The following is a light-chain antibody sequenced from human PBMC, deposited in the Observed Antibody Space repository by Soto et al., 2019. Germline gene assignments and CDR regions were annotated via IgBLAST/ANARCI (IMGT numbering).Light chain of an antibody. CDR2: AAS. CDR1: QSISSY. V-gene: IGKV1-39*01. CDR3: QQYNSYWET. J-gene: IGKJ1*01. Sequence: DIQMTQSPSSLSASVGDRVTITCRASQSISSYLNWYQQKPGKAPKLLIYAASSLQSGVTSRFSGSGSGTDFTLTISSLQPDDFATYYCQQYNSYWETFGQGTQVDIK.